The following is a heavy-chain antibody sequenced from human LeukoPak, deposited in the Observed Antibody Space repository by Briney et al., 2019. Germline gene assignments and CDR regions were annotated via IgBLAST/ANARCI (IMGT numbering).Heavy chain of an antibody. V-gene: IGHV4-34*01. CDR1: GGSFSGYY. CDR2: INHSGST. J-gene: IGHJ6*02. CDR3: ARGTAYSSSWYHSYYYGMDV. Sequence: SETLSLTCAVYGGSFSGYYWSWIRQPPGKGLEWIGEINHSGSTNYNPSLKSRVTISVDTSKNQFSLRLSSVTAADTAVYYCARGTAYSSSWYHSYYYGMDVWGQGTTVTVSS. D-gene: IGHD6-13*01.